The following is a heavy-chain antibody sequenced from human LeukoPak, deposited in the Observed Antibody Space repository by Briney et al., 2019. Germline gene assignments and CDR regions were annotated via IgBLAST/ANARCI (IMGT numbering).Heavy chain of an antibody. J-gene: IGHJ4*02. Sequence: SETLSLTCTVSGGSISGYYWSWIRQPPGKGLEWIGFIYYSGSTNYNPSFKSRLTISVDTSKNQFSLKLTSVTAADTAVYYCARCGSGSYHFDYWGQGTLVTVSS. D-gene: IGHD3-10*01. V-gene: IGHV4-59*01. CDR1: GGSISGYY. CDR2: IYYSGST. CDR3: ARCGSGSYHFDY.